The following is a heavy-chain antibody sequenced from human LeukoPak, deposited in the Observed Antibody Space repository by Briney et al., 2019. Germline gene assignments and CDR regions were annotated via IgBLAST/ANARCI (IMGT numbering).Heavy chain of an antibody. CDR1: GITFSRSG. D-gene: IGHD3-10*01. Sequence: SGGSLRLSCAASGITFSRSGMHWVRQAPGKGLEWVAFIRTDASNKFYADSFKGRFTISRDNSKNTMYLQMNSLRVEDTAVYYCAKDQGERYFDYWGQGTLVTVSS. J-gene: IGHJ4*02. CDR2: IRTDASNK. CDR3: AKDQGERYFDY. V-gene: IGHV3-30*02.